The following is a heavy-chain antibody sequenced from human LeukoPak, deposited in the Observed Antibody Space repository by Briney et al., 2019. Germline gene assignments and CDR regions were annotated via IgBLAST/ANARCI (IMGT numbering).Heavy chain of an antibody. CDR3: ARGFFDY. CDR1: GYSISSGYY. J-gene: IGHJ4*02. CDR2: IYHSGST. V-gene: IGHV4-38-2*01. Sequence: TSETLSLTCAVSGYSISSGYYWGWIRQPPGKGLEWIGNIYHSGSTYYNPSLKSRVTISVDTSKNQFSLKLSSVTAADTAVYYCARGFFDYWGQGTLVTVSS.